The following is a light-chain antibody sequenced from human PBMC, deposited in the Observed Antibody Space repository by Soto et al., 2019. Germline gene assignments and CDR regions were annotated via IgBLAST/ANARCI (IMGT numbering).Light chain of an antibody. CDR3: QKYDSAPFT. CDR2: AAT. J-gene: IGKJ3*01. CDR1: QGIRNY. Sequence: DIQMTQSPSSLSASVGDRVTITCRASQGIRNYLAWYQQKPGKVTKLLISAATTLRSGVPSRFSGSGSGTVFTLTVSGLQPEDVATYYCQKYDSAPFTFGPG. V-gene: IGKV1-27*01.